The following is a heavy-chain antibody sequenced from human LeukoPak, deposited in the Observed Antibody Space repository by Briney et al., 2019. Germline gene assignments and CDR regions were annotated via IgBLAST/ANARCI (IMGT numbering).Heavy chain of an antibody. J-gene: IGHJ4*02. CDR3: AKEKGRVTTVTTIDY. Sequence: GGSLRLSCAASGFTFSSYSMNWVRQAPGKGLEWVSSISSSSSYIYYADSVKGRFTISRDNSKNTLYLQMNSLRAEDTAVYYCAKEKGRVTTVTTIDYWGQGTLVTVSS. D-gene: IGHD4-17*01. CDR2: ISSSSSYI. V-gene: IGHV3-21*04. CDR1: GFTFSSYS.